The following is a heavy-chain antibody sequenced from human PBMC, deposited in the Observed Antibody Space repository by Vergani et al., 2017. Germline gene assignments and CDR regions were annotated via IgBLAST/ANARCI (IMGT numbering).Heavy chain of an antibody. CDR3: ARETLGITGTTGAFDI. CDR2: INPNSGGT. CDR1: GYTFTGYY. J-gene: IGHJ3*02. D-gene: IGHD1-7*01. V-gene: IGHV1-2*02. Sequence: QVQLVQSGAEVKKPGASVKVSCKASGYTFTGYYMHWVRQAPGQGLEWMGWINPNSGGTNYAQKFQGRVTMTRDTSISTAYMELSRLRSDDTAVYYCARETLGITGTTGAFDIWGQGTMVTVSS.